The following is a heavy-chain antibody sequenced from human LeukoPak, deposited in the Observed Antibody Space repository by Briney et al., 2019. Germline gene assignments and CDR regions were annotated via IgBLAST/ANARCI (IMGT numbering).Heavy chain of an antibody. CDR3: ARGYEWLMFDY. Sequence: SETLSLTCAVSGGSISSGGYSWSWIRQLPGKGLEWIGYIYHSGSTYYNPSLKSRVTISVDRSKNQFSLKLSSVTAADTAVYYCARGYEWLMFDYWGQGTLVTVSS. V-gene: IGHV4-30-2*01. CDR1: GGSISSGGYS. J-gene: IGHJ4*02. D-gene: IGHD3-3*01. CDR2: IYHSGST.